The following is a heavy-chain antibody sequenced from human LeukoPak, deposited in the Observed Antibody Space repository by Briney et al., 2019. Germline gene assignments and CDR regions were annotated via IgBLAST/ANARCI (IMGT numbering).Heavy chain of an antibody. Sequence: PGGSLRLSCAASGFTVSSNYVTWVRQAPGKGLEWVSVIYSGGSTYYADSVKGRFTISRDNSKNTVYLQMYSLRAEDTAVYYCARDIEAPGLFLDYWGRGSLVTVSS. D-gene: IGHD1-1*01. V-gene: IGHV3-53*01. CDR1: GFTVSSNY. J-gene: IGHJ4*02. CDR2: IYSGGST. CDR3: ARDIEAPGLFLDY.